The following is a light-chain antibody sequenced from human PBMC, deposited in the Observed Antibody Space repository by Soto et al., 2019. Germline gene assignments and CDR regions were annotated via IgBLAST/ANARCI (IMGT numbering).Light chain of an antibody. J-gene: IGKJ4*01. CDR2: DAS. V-gene: IGKV1-16*01. Sequence: DVQMTQSPSSLSASVGDSVSITCRASQGLSTSLARFQQKPGKPPRFLIYDASRLQTGVPSRFSGSGSGTHFTLTITNLQPEDFTTYYCHHYTYYPFTFGGGTRV. CDR3: HHYTYYPFT. CDR1: QGLSTS.